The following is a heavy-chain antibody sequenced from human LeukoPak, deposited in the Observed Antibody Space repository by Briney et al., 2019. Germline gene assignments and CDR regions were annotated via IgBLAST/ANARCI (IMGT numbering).Heavy chain of an antibody. CDR3: ARSYSSSFAFDI. Sequence: ASVKVSCKASGYTFTSYDINWVRQATGQGLEWMGWMNPNSGNTGYAQKFQGGVTITRNTSISTAYMELSSLRSEDTAVYYCARSYSSSFAFDIWGQGTMVTVSS. J-gene: IGHJ3*02. CDR1: GYTFTSYD. CDR2: MNPNSGNT. D-gene: IGHD6-6*01. V-gene: IGHV1-8*03.